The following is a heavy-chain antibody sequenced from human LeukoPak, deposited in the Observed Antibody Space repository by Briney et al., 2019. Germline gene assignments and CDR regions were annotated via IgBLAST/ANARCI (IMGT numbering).Heavy chain of an antibody. CDR2: ISYDGSNK. V-gene: IGHV3-30*18. Sequence: HPGGSLRLSCAASGFTFSSYGMHWVRQAPGKGLEWVAVISYDGSNKYYADSVKGRFTISRDNSKNTLYLQMNSLRAEDTAVYYCAKHTISILTGYTLFDYWGQGTLVTVSS. D-gene: IGHD3-9*01. CDR3: AKHTISILTGYTLFDY. CDR1: GFTFSSYG. J-gene: IGHJ4*02.